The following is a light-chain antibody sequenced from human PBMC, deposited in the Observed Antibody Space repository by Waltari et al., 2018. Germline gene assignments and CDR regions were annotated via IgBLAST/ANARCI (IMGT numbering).Light chain of an antibody. CDR1: QSVRSN. Sequence: EIVLTQSLGTLSLSPGERATLSCRASQSVRSNYLAWYQQKPGQAPRLLIYGASTRATGIPARFSGSGSGTEFTLSISSLQSKDFAVYYCQHYSNWPLTFGGGTKVEIK. CDR2: GAS. V-gene: IGKV3-15*01. CDR3: QHYSNWPLT. J-gene: IGKJ4*01.